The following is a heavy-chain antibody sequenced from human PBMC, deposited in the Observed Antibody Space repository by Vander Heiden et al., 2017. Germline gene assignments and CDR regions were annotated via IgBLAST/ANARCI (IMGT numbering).Heavy chain of an antibody. V-gene: IGHV3-21*01. CDR2: ISSSSCYI. D-gene: IGHD3-22*01. J-gene: IGHJ4*02. CDR1: GFTFSSSR. CDR3: ARDGVLGSSGDYHHDY. Sequence: EVQLVEAGGGLVKHGGSLRLSCAASGFTFSSSRMHWGRQAPEKGREWVSSISSSSCYISYADSVKGRFTITRDNAKNSLYLQMNSLRAEDTAVYYCARDGVLGSSGDYHHDYWGQGTLVTVSS.